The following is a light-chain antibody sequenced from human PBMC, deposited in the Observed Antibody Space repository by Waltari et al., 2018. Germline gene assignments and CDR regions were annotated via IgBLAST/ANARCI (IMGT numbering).Light chain of an antibody. Sequence: SSELTQDPAVSVALGQTVRITCQGESLRSSYASRYPQKPGQAPVLVIYGKNNRPSGIPDRFSGSSSGNTASLTITGAQAEDEADYYCNSRDSSGNHVVFGGGTKLTVL. CDR1: SLRSSY. CDR3: NSRDSSGNHVV. J-gene: IGLJ2*01. V-gene: IGLV3-19*01. CDR2: GKN.